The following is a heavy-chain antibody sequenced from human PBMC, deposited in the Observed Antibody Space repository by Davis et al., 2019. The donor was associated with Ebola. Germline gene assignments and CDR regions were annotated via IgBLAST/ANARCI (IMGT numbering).Heavy chain of an antibody. CDR1: GFTVSSNY. D-gene: IGHD1-14*01. Sequence: PGGSLRLSCAASGFTVSSNYMSWVRQAPGKGLEWVSALYSGGSTYYADSVKGRFTISRDNSKNTLYLQMNSLRAEDTAVYYCARAKRIMPAIDYWGQGTLVTVSS. CDR3: ARAKRIMPAIDY. V-gene: IGHV3-53*01. J-gene: IGHJ4*02. CDR2: LYSGGST.